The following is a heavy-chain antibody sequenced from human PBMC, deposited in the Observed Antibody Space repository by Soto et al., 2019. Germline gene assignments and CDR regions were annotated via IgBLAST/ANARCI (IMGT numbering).Heavy chain of an antibody. CDR2: IYYSGST. CDR1: GGSISSSSYY. CDR3: VRAVVVEPTAGQLHYYGMDV. Sequence: PSETLSLTCTVSGGSISSSSYYWGWIRQPPGKGLEWIGSIYYSGSTYYNPSLKSRVTISVDTSKNQFSLKLSSVTAADTADYYCVRAVVVEPTAGQLHYYGMDVWGQGTTVTVSS. D-gene: IGHD2-15*01. V-gene: IGHV4-39*01. J-gene: IGHJ6*02.